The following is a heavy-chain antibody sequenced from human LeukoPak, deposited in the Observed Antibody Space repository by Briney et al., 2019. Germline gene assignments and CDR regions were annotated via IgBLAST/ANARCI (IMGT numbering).Heavy chain of an antibody. Sequence: ASETLSLTCTVSGVSISSYYWSWIRQPPGKGLEWIGYIYYSGSTNYNPSLESRVTISVDTSKNQFSLRLSSVTAADTAVYYCVRGDTWFGDPWGQGTLVTVSS. D-gene: IGHD3-10*01. V-gene: IGHV4-59*01. CDR3: VRGDTWFGDP. CDR1: GVSISSYY. J-gene: IGHJ5*02. CDR2: IYYSGST.